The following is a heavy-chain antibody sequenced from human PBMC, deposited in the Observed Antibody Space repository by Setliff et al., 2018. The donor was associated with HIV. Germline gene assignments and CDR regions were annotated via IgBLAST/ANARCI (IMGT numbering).Heavy chain of an antibody. D-gene: IGHD3-10*01. CDR3: ASGRGIYGSGALEAYDI. Sequence: GASVKVSCKASGYTFNNYGVMWVRQAPGQGLGWRGWISGYGNRKYAQKFEGRLTVTTDTSKSTAYMELRTLRSDVMAVYFCASGRGIYGSGALEAYDIWGQVTMGTVSS. V-gene: IGHV1-18*03. CDR1: GYTFNNYG. CDR2: ISGYGNR. J-gene: IGHJ3*02.